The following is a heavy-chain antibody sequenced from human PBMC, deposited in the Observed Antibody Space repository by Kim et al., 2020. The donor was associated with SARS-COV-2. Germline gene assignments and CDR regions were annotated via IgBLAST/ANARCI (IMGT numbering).Heavy chain of an antibody. D-gene: IGHD3-3*01. Sequence: SETLSLTCTVSGGSISSSSYYWGWIRQPPGKGLEWIGSIYYSGSTYYNPSLKSRVTISVDTSKNQFSLKLSSVTAADTAVYYCATTYLKDDAYDFWSGYYFSWEPYDYWGQGTLVTVSS. CDR3: ATTYLKDDAYDFWSGYYFSWEPYDY. CDR1: GGSISSSSYY. CDR2: IYYSGST. V-gene: IGHV4-39*01. J-gene: IGHJ4*02.